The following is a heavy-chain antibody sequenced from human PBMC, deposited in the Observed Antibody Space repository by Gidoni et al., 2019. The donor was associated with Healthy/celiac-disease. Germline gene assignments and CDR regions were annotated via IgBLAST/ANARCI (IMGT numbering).Heavy chain of an antibody. J-gene: IGHJ1*01. CDR3: ANQLIQSHYERVFQH. D-gene: IGHD3-16*01. CDR2: ISGSGGST. V-gene: IGHV3-23*01. Sequence: EVQLLESGGGLVQPGGSLRLSCAASGFTFSSYAMSWVRQAPGKGPEWVEAISGSGGSTYYADSVKGRLTISRDNSKNTLYLQMNSLRAEDTAVWGCANQLIQSHYERVFQHWGQGTLVTVSS. CDR1: GFTFSSYA.